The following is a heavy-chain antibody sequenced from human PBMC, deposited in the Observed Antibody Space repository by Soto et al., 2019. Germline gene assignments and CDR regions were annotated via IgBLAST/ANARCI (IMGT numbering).Heavy chain of an antibody. CDR2: IIPIFGTA. CDR3: ARGWLEEQQLASPFDY. D-gene: IGHD6-13*01. CDR1: GGTFSSYA. V-gene: IGHV1-69*12. J-gene: IGHJ4*02. Sequence: QVQLVQSGAEVKKPGSSVKVSCKASGGTFSSYAISWVRQAPGQGLEWMGGIIPIFGTANYAQKFQGRVTITADDSTSTAYMELSSLRSEDTAVYYCARGWLEEQQLASPFDYWGQGTLVTVSS.